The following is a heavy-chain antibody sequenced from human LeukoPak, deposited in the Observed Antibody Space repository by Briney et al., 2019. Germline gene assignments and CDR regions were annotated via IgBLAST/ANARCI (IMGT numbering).Heavy chain of an antibody. V-gene: IGHV5-10-1*01. CDR3: ARYVDTAMATRFDY. J-gene: IGHJ4*02. CDR2: IDPSDSYT. D-gene: IGHD5-18*01. Sequence: GESLKISCKGSGYSFTNYWIGWVRQMPGKGLEWMGRIDPSDSYTNYSPSLQGHVTISADRSISTAYLQWSSLKASDTAMYYCARYVDTAMATRFDYWGQGTPVTVSS. CDR1: GYSFTNYW.